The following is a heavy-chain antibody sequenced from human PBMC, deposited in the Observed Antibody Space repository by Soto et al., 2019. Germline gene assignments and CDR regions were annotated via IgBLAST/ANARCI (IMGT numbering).Heavy chain of an antibody. V-gene: IGHV4-59*01. CDR2: IHSSGRT. J-gene: IGHJ4*01. D-gene: IGHD6-13*01. CDR3: ARDLSRGSSSWYFDF. Sequence: SETLSLGCTFSGGSISSYYWSWIRQPPGKGRELIGYIHSSGRTHYTTALKSRVKISIDTSQTKFSLKLTSVTAADTAVYYCARDLSRGSSSWYFDFLGHGALVTFS. CDR1: GGSISSYY.